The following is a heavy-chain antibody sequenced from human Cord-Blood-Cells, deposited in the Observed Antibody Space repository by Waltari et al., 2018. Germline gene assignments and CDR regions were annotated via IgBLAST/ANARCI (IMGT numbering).Heavy chain of an antibody. J-gene: IGHJ3*02. CDR2: TYYRSKWNN. CDR3: ARDRRNCSSTSCYTGAFDI. CDR1: GDSVSSNSAA. Sequence: QVQLQQSGPGLVKPSQTLSLTCAISGDSVSSNSAAWNWIRQSPSRGLEWLGRTYYRSKWNNDYAVSVKSRITINPDTSKNQFSLQLNSVTPEDTAVYYCARDRRNCSSTSCYTGAFDIWGQGTMVTVSS. D-gene: IGHD2-2*02. V-gene: IGHV6-1*01.